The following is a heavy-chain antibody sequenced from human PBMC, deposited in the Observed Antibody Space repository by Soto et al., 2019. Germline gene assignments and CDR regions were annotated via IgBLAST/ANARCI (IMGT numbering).Heavy chain of an antibody. D-gene: IGHD2-2*01. V-gene: IGHV3-23*01. J-gene: IGHJ4*02. CDR2: ISDSGGKT. CDR3: ARDYSNSGFDY. Sequence: PGGSLRLSCAASGFTFSSYAMSWVRQAPGKGLEWVSAISDSGGKTYYADSVKGRFTISRDNAKNSLYLQMNSLRADDTAVYYCARDYSNSGFDYWDQGTPVTAPQ. CDR1: GFTFSSYA.